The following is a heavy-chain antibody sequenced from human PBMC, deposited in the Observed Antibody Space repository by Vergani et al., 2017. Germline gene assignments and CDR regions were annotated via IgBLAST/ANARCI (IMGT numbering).Heavy chain of an antibody. CDR1: GFTVSSNY. V-gene: IGHV3-53*04. CDR2: IYSGGST. J-gene: IGHJ6*02. CDR3: ARDRVDMVATTTYYDYYGGMDV. Sequence: EVQLVESGGGLVQPGGSLRLSCAASGFTVSSNYMSWVRQAPGKGLEWVSVIYSGGSTYYADSVKGRFTISRHNSKNTLYLQMNSLRAEDTAVYYCARDRVDMVATTTYYDYYGGMDVWDRGP. D-gene: IGHD5-12*01.